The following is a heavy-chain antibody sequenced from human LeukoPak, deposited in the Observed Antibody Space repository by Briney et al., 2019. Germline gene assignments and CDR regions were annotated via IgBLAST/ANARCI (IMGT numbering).Heavy chain of an antibody. J-gene: IGHJ6*03. CDR2: IIHSGST. CDR1: GGSFSGHY. V-gene: IGHV4-34*12. D-gene: IGHD5-18*01. CDR3: ARTTEGGYTYDYFYYYYMDV. Sequence: SETLSLTCAIYGGSFSGHYWSWIRQPPGKGLEWIGEIIHSGSTNYNPSLKSRVTISVDSSKNQFSLKLSSVTAADTAVYYCARTTEGGYTYDYFYYYYMDVWGKGTTVTISS.